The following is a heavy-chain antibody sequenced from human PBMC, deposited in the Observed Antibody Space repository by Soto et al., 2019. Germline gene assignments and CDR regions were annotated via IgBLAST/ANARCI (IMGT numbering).Heavy chain of an antibody. CDR2: ISSNGGST. CDR3: VKAPVIEGNYFDY. V-gene: IGHV3-64D*08. J-gene: IGHJ4*02. D-gene: IGHD3-22*01. Sequence: PGGSLRLSCSASGFTFSSYAMHWARQAPGKGLEYVSAISSNGGSTYYADSVKGRFTISRDNSKNTLYLQMSSLRAEDTAVYYCVKAPVIEGNYFDYWGQGTLVTVSS. CDR1: GFTFSSYA.